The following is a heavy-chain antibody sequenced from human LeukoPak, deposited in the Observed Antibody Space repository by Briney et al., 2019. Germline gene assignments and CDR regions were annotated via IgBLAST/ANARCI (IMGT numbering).Heavy chain of an antibody. CDR3: ARVRLMFFDY. CDR1: GYSISSGYY. D-gene: IGHD3-10*02. V-gene: IGHV4-38-2*02. CDR2: IYHSGST. J-gene: IGHJ4*02. Sequence: PSETLSLTCTVSGYSISSGYYWGWIRQPPGKGLEWIGSIYHSGSTYYNPSLKSRVTISVDTSKNQFSLKLSSVTAADTAVYYCARVRLMFFDYWGQGTLVTVSS.